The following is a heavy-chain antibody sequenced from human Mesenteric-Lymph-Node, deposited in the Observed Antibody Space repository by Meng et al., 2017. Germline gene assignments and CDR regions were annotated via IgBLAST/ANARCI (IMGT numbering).Heavy chain of an antibody. D-gene: IGHD2-2*01. CDR2: INPSGGST. CDR1: GYTLTELS. J-gene: IGHJ5*02. Sequence: ASVKVSCKVSGYTLTELSMHWVRQAPGKGLEWLGIINPSGGSTSYAQKFQGRVTMTRDTSTSTVYMELSSLRSEDTAVYYCARVSCSSTSCYRFFGWFDPWGQGTLVTVSS. CDR3: ARVSCSSTSCYRFFGWFDP. V-gene: IGHV1-46*01.